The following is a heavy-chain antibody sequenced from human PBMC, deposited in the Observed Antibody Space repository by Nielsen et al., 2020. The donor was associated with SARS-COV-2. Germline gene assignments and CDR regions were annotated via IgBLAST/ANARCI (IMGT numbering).Heavy chain of an antibody. D-gene: IGHD1-14*01. J-gene: IGHJ6*02. Sequence: SVKVSCKASGFTFTSSAVQWVRQARGQRLEWIGWIVVGSGNTNYAQKFQERVTITRDMSTSTAYMELSSLRSEDTAVYYCAALPNRYYYGMDVWGQGTTVTVSS. CDR3: AALPNRYYYGMDV. CDR1: GFTFTSSA. CDR2: IVVGSGNT. V-gene: IGHV1-58*01.